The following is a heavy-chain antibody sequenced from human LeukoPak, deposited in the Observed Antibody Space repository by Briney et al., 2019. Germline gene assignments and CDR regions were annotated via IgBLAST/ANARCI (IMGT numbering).Heavy chain of an antibody. J-gene: IGHJ3*02. D-gene: IGHD3-10*01. CDR1: GFTVSTNY. CDR2: IYSDGST. V-gene: IGHV3-53*01. Sequence: PGGSLRLSCAASGFTVSTNYMSWVRQAPGKKLEWVSDIYSDGSTFYADSVKGRFTISRDNARNSVFLQMNNLRAEDTAVYYCARARGFDMWGQGTKVTVSS. CDR3: ARARGFDM.